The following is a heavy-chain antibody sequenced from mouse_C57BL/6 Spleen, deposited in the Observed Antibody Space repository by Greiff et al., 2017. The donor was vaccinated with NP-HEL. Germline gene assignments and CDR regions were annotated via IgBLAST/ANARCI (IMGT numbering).Heavy chain of an antibody. V-gene: IGHV5-4*01. CDR3: ARDRSYDGYYVPFFDY. D-gene: IGHD2-3*01. CDR2: ISDGGSYT. Sequence: EVQVVESGGGLVKPGGSLKLSCAASGFTFSSYAMSWVRQTPEKRLEWVATISDGGSYTYYPDNVKGRFTISRDNAKNNLYLQMSHLKSEDTAMYYCARDRSYDGYYVPFFDYWGQGTTLTVSS. J-gene: IGHJ2*01. CDR1: GFTFSSYA.